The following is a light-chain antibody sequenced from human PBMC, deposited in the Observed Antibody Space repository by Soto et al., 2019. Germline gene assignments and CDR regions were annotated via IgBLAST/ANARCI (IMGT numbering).Light chain of an antibody. J-gene: IGKJ4*01. CDR1: QGISNW. Sequence: DIQMTQSPSSVSASVGDRVSITCRASQGISNWLAWYQQTPGIAPKLLIYTGSSLQSGVPSRFSGTGSGTDFTLTISSLQPEDGATYYCQQANSCPLTFGGGTKVEIK. CDR2: TGS. CDR3: QQANSCPLT. V-gene: IGKV1-12*01.